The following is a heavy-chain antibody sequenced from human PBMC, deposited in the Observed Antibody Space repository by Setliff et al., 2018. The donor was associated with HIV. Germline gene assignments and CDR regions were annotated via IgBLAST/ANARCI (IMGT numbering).Heavy chain of an antibody. CDR1: GLSMSYNY. D-gene: IGHD3-10*01. CDR3: ARAIKYYYGSGSQAYFDL. J-gene: IGHJ2*01. CDR2: IYHSGGT. V-gene: IGHV4-38-2*02. Sequence: ASETLSLTCTVSGLSMSYNYWTWIRQSPGRGLEWIGNIYHSGGTHYNPSLRSRVTISVDTSKNHFSLKLSSVTAADTAVYYCARAIKYYYGSGSQAYFDLWGRGTLVTVSS.